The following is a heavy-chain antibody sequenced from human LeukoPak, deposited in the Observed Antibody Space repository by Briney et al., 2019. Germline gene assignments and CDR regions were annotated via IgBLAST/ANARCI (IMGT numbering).Heavy chain of an antibody. Sequence: GGSLRLSCAGSGFTFSSHWMTWVRQTPGKGLEWVASIKYDGSEKNYVDSVKGRFTISRDNAKNSLYVEMNNLRGEDTAVYYCARDKFGWRPLDCWGQGTLVTVSP. CDR3: ARDKFGWRPLDC. CDR1: GFTFSSHW. J-gene: IGHJ4*02. V-gene: IGHV3-7*03. D-gene: IGHD6-19*01. CDR2: IKYDGSEK.